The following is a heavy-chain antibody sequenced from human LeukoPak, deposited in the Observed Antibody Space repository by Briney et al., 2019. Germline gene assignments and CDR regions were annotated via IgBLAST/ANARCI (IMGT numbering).Heavy chain of an antibody. D-gene: IGHD1/OR15-1a*01. CDR2: ISYDGRKN. J-gene: IGHJ4*02. V-gene: IGHV3-30*18. CDR1: GFIFSNHG. CDR3: AKENTNAMVYFDY. Sequence: GGSLRLSCAVSGFIFSNHGMDWVRQAPGKGLEWVSVISYDGRKNYYADSVKGRFTISRDNSKNTLYLQMNSLRAEDTALYYCAKENTNAMVYFDYWGQGTLVTVSS.